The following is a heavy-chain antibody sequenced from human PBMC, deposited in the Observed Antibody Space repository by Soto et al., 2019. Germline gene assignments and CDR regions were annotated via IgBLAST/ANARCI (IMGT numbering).Heavy chain of an antibody. D-gene: IGHD5-12*01. CDR3: AIDRGEMATILDP. V-gene: IGHV1-69*06. CDR2: IIIICGTT. Sequence: QRQLLQSGAEVKKPGSAVKVSCKASGGTFSSHAISWVRQAPGQGLEWMGGIIIICGTTNYAQKFQGRVTLTADKSTSTVYMELRSMRSEDSAIYYCAIDRGEMATILDPWGQGTLVTVSS. CDR1: GGTFSSHA. J-gene: IGHJ5*02.